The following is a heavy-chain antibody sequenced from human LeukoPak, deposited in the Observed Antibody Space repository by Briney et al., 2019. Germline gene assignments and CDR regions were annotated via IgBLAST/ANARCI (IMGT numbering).Heavy chain of an antibody. CDR1: GGSISSTSYY. Sequence: SETLSLTCTVSGGSISSTSYYWAWIRQPPGKGLEWLGSIYYSGSTYHSGTTYYNPSLKSRVTISVDTSKNQFSLDLSSVTAAGTAVYYCARLQWLVLLFDYWGQGTLVTVSS. D-gene: IGHD6-19*01. V-gene: IGHV4-39*01. CDR3: ARLQWLVLLFDY. CDR2: IYYSGSTYHSGTT. J-gene: IGHJ4*02.